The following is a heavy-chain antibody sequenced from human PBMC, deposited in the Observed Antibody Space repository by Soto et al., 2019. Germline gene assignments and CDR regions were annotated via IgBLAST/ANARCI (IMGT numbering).Heavy chain of an antibody. CDR1: GYSFTSYW. CDR2: IDPSDSYT. CDR3: ARAIKSGYSYGEVV. V-gene: IGHV5-10-1*01. J-gene: IGHJ4*02. Sequence: LGESLKISCQGSGYSFTSYWISWVRQMPGKGLEWMGRIDPSDSYTNYSPSFQGHVTISADKSISTAYLQWSSLKASDTAMYYCARAIKSGYSYGEVVWGQGTLVTVSS. D-gene: IGHD5-18*01.